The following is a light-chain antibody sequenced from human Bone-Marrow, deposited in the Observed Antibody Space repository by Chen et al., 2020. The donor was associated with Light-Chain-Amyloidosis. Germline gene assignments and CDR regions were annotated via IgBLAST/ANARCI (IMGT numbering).Light chain of an antibody. CDR2: DDS. CDR3: QVWGRSSDRPV. Sequence: SYVLTQPSPVSVAPGQTATIACGGNNIGSTSVHWYQKTPGQAPLLVVYDDSDRPSGIPERLCGSNSGNTASLTIGRVEAGDEADYYCQVWGRSSDRPVFGGGTKLTVL. V-gene: IGLV3-21*02. J-gene: IGLJ3*02. CDR1: NIGSTS.